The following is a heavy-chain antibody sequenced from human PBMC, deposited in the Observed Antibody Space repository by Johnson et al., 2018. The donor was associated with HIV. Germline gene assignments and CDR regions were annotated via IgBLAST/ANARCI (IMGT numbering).Heavy chain of an antibody. CDR1: GFTFSNAW. V-gene: IGHV3-15*01. J-gene: IGHJ3*02. CDR2: INSKTDGGTP. CDR3: TTISQWLVPGTFDI. Sequence: VQLVESGGGVVQPGGSLRLSCAASGFTFSNAWLSWVRQAPGKGLEWVGRINSKTDGGTPDYAAPVKGRFTISRDDSKNTLYLQMNSLKTEDTAVYYCTTISQWLVPGTFDIWGQGTMVTVSS. D-gene: IGHD6-19*01.